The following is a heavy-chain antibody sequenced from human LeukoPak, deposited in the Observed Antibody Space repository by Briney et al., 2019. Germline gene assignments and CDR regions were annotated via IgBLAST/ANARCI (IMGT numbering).Heavy chain of an antibody. D-gene: IGHD3-22*01. J-gene: IGHJ4*02. CDR1: GFPFSRYA. CDR2: RSHDGGIE. Sequence: GTSLRLSCAASGFPFSRYAVHWVRQAPGKGLEWVALRSHDGGIEDYADSVKGRFTISRDNSGNTLYLQMNSLKPEDTAVYYCASSNEFYYDTSTYVDYWGQGTLVTVSS. V-gene: IGHV3-30-3*01. CDR3: ASSNEFYYDTSTYVDY.